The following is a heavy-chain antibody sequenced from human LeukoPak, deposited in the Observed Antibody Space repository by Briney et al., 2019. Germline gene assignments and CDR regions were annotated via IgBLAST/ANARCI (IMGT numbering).Heavy chain of an antibody. J-gene: IGHJ3*02. CDR3: ATISARTFDI. Sequence: GGSLRLSCVGSGFSFISHWVNWVRQSPGKGLEWVANIKPDGSDKYYVDSARGRFTVSRDNAKNSAFLQMNSLRAEDTAIYYCATISARTFDIWGQGTLVSVSS. CDR2: IKPDGSDK. V-gene: IGHV3-7*01. CDR1: GFSFISHW. D-gene: IGHD5-24*01.